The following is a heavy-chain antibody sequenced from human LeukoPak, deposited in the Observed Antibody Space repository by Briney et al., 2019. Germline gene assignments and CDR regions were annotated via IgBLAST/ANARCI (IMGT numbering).Heavy chain of an antibody. V-gene: IGHV3-7*04. Sequence: QPGRSLRLSCTAAGFTFGDYAMSWVRQAPGKGLEWVANIKRDGSEKYYVDSVKGRFTISRDNAKNSLYLQMNSLRAEDTAVYYCARDRYSSGGLDVWGQGTTVTVSS. CDR1: GFTFGDYA. J-gene: IGHJ6*02. D-gene: IGHD3-22*01. CDR2: IKRDGSEK. CDR3: ARDRYSSGGLDV.